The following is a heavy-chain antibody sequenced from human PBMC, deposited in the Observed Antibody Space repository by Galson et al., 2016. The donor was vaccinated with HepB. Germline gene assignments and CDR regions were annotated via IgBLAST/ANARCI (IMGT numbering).Heavy chain of an antibody. CDR2: FDPEDGET. D-gene: IGHD3-10*01. CDR3: TSAIKTYYFGARGDNWFDP. Sequence: SVKVSCKVSGYITDLSMHWVRQAPGKGLEWMGGFDPEDGETTYAQKFQGSVPMTEDTYTDTAYMELSGLRSEDTAVYYCTSAIKTYYFGARGDNWFDPWGQGTLATVSS. J-gene: IGHJ5*02. CDR1: GYITDLS. V-gene: IGHV1-24*01.